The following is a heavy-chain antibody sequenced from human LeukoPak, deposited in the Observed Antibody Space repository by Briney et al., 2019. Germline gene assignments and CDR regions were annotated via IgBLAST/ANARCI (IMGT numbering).Heavy chain of an antibody. V-gene: IGHV3-20*04. J-gene: IGHJ4*02. Sequence: GGSLRLSCAASGFTFDDYGLSWVRQAPGKGLEWVSGINWNGGSTGYADSVKGRFTISRDNAKNSLYLQMNSLRAEDTAVYYCARSISDYDFWSGYLYYFDYWGQGTLVTVSS. CDR2: INWNGGST. CDR3: ARSISDYDFWSGYLYYFDY. CDR1: GFTFDDYG. D-gene: IGHD3-3*01.